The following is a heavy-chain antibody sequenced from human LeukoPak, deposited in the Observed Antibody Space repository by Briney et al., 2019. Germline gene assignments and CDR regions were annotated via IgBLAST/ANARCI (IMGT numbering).Heavy chain of an antibody. D-gene: IGHD3-22*01. V-gene: IGHV4-61*01. Sequence: SETLSLTCTVSGGSISSGSYYWSWIRQPPGKGLEWIGYIYYSGSTNYNPSLKSRVTISVDTSKNQFSLKLSSVTAADTAVYYCARSDSLSNWFDPWGQGTLVTVSS. CDR2: IYYSGST. CDR3: ARSDSLSNWFDP. CDR1: GGSISSGSYY. J-gene: IGHJ5*02.